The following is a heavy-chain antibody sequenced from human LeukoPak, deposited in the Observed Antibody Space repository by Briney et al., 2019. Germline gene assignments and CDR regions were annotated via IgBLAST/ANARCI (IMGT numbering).Heavy chain of an antibody. CDR3: ADPPFDP. CDR2: ISVTGKES. Sequence: GGSLRLSCAASGFTFSSYGMHWVRQTPGKGLEWVSTISVTGKESYYADSVKGRFSISRDNSKNTLYLQMNSLRVEDTALYYCADPPFDPWGQGTLVTVSS. V-gene: IGHV3-23*01. J-gene: IGHJ5*02. CDR1: GFTFSSYG.